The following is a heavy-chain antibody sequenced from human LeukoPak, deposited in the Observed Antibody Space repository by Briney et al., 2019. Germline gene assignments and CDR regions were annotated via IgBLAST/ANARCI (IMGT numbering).Heavy chain of an antibody. CDR3: ARDKIVGATNFDY. D-gene: IGHD1-26*01. Sequence: GSLRLSCAASGFTFSSYWMSWVRQAPGKGLEWVANIKQDGSEKYYVDSVRGRFTISRDNAKNSLYLQMNSLRAEDTAVYYCARDKIVGATNFDYWGRGTLVTVSS. CDR1: GFTFSSYW. J-gene: IGHJ4*02. CDR2: IKQDGSEK. V-gene: IGHV3-7*01.